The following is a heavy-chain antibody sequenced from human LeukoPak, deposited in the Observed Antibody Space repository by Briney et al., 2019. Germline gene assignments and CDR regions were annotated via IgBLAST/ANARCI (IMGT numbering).Heavy chain of an antibody. J-gene: IGHJ3*02. CDR2: IYTSGST. CDR3: ARKKVKEEDMSGFFVFDI. CDR1: GGSISSGSYY. V-gene: IGHV4-61*02. Sequence: SQTLSLTCTVSGGSISSGSYYWSWIRQPAGKGLEWIGRIYTSGSTNYNPSLKSRVTISVDTSKTQFSLKVRSVPPANTAVDYCARKKVKEEDMSGFFVFDIWGQETMVTVPS. D-gene: IGHD2-15*01.